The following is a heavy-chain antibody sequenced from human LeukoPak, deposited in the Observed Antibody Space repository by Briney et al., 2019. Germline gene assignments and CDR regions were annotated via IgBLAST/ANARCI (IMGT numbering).Heavy chain of an antibody. CDR3: ASYSSSTWYGLDY. J-gene: IGHJ4*02. D-gene: IGHD6-13*01. Sequence: SETLSLTCTDSSGSLSSYYWSWIRQPAGKGLEWIGRIYTSGSTDYNPSLKSRVTMSVDTSKNQFSLKLSSVTAADTAVYYCASYSSSTWYGLDYWGQGTLVTVSS. CDR1: SGSLSSYY. CDR2: IYTSGST. V-gene: IGHV4-4*07.